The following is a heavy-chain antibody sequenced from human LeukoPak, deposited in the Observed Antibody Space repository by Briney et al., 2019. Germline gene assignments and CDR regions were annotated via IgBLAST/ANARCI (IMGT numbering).Heavy chain of an antibody. V-gene: IGHV4-38-2*02. CDR2: IYHSGST. D-gene: IGHD3-10*01. Sequence: SETLSLTCTVSGYSISSGYYWGWIRQPPGKGLEWIGSIYHSGSTYYNPSLKSRLTMSVDTSKNQFSLKLTSVTAADTAVYYCVRGPYGSGISNWFDPWGQGTLVIVSS. CDR1: GYSISSGYY. J-gene: IGHJ5*02. CDR3: VRGPYGSGISNWFDP.